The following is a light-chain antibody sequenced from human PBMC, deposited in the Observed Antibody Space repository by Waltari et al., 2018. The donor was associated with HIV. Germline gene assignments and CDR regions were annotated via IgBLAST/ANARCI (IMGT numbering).Light chain of an antibody. CDR3: QVWDRGSDHYV. CDR1: NTGSKS. J-gene: IGLJ1*01. Sequence: SYVLTQPPSVSVAPGKTARISCEGDNTGSKSLHWYQQKPGQAPVVVMYYDSDRPSGIPERFSGSKSGNTATLTISRVEAGDEADYYCQVWDRGSDHYVFGTGTKVTV. V-gene: IGLV3-21*04. CDR2: YDS.